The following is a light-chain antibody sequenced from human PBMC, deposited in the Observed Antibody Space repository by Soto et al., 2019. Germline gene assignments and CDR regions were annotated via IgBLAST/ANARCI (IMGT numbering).Light chain of an antibody. CDR3: QQYNNWPRT. J-gene: IGKJ1*01. CDR1: QDISNN. Sequence: EIVMTQSPGALSVSPGERATLSCRASQDISNNLAWYQQKPGQAPRLLISGASTRATGIPARFSGSGSGTEFTLTISSLQSEDFAVYYCQQYNNWPRTFGQGTKVDIK. V-gene: IGKV3-15*01. CDR2: GAS.